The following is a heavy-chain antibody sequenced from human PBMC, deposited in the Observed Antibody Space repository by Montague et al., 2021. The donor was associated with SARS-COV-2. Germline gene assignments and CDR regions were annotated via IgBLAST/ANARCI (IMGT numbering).Heavy chain of an antibody. J-gene: IGHJ4*02. Sequence: TLSLTCTVSGGSISSGSYYWSWIRQPAGKGLEWIGRISISGSTNYNPSLKSRVTVSVDTSKNQFPLKLSSVTAADTAVYYCARDIAVACLFDYWGQGTLVTVSS. V-gene: IGHV4-61*02. CDR3: ARDIAVACLFDY. CDR1: GGSISSGSYY. CDR2: ISISGST. D-gene: IGHD6-19*01.